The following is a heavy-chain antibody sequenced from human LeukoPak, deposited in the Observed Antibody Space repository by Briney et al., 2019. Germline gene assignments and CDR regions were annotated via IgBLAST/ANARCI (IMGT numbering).Heavy chain of an antibody. Sequence: ASVKVSCKASGYTFTSYCLHWVRQAPGQGLEWMGIINPRGGTTSFAQKFQDRVTMTRDTSTSTVYMDLSSLRSDDTAVYYCARGIATAGYDYWGQGTLVTVSS. CDR1: GYTFTSYC. D-gene: IGHD6-13*01. V-gene: IGHV1-46*01. CDR2: INPRGGTT. J-gene: IGHJ4*02. CDR3: ARGIATAGYDY.